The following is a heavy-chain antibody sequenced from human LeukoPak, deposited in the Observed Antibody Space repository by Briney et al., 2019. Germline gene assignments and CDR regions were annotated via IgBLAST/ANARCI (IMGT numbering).Heavy chain of an antibody. Sequence: GRSLRLSCAASGFTFSSYAMHWVRQAPGKGLEWVAVISYDGSNKYYADSVKGRFTISRDNSKNTLYLQMNSLRAEDTAVYYCGGGYYYESSGYSPRYFQHGGRGTLVTVSS. V-gene: IGHV3-30-3*01. CDR1: GFTFSSYA. J-gene: IGHJ1*01. CDR2: ISYDGSNK. CDR3: GGGYYYESSGYSPRYFQH. D-gene: IGHD3-22*01.